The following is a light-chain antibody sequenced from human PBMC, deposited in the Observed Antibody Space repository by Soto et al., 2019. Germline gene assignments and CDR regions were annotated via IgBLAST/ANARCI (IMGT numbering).Light chain of an antibody. CDR3: QQRSNWPPVT. CDR2: GAS. Sequence: EIVLTQSPGTLSLSPGERATLSCRASQSVSNNYLAWYQQKPGQAPRLLIYGASNRATGIPARFSGSGSGTDFTLTISSLEPEDFVVYYCQQRSNWPPVTFGGGTKVDIK. J-gene: IGKJ4*01. CDR1: QSVSNNY. V-gene: IGKV3-11*01.